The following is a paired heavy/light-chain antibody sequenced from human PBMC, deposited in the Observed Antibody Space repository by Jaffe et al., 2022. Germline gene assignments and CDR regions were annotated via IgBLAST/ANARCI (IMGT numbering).Light chain of an antibody. Sequence: DIVMTQSPDSLAVSLGERATINCRSSQSVLYSSNNKNYVAWYQQKPGQSPKLLIYWASTREFGVPDRFSGSGSGTDFTLTISSLQAEDVAVYYCQQYHSTPFTFGPGTKVDIK. J-gene: IGKJ3*01. CDR3: QQYHSTPFT. CDR1: QSVLYSSNNKNY. CDR2: WAS. V-gene: IGKV4-1*01.
Heavy chain of an antibody. Sequence: EVQVVESGGGLVNPGGSLRLSCAASGLTFRNVWLSWVRQAPGKGLEWVGRTKSISGGGTTDYAAPVKGRFTISRDDSKNTLYLQMNSLKTEDTAVYYCTADLGDCSSGFCYSRSGFDMWGQGTTVTVSS. D-gene: IGHD2-15*01. CDR3: TADLGDCSSGFCYSRSGFDM. CDR1: GLTFRNVW. J-gene: IGHJ3*02. CDR2: TKSISGGGTT. V-gene: IGHV3-15*05.